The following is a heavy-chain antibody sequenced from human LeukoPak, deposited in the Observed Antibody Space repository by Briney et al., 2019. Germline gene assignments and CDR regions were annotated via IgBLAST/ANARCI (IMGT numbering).Heavy chain of an antibody. CDR2: FDPEGGET. D-gene: IGHD1-26*01. V-gene: IGHV1-24*01. Sequence: GASVKVSCKVSGYTLTELSMHWVRQAPGKGLEWMGGFDPEGGETIYAQKFQGRVTMTEDTSTDTAYMELSSLRSEDTAVYYCATDLVGATSDAYWGQGTLVTVSS. CDR1: GYTLTELS. J-gene: IGHJ4*02. CDR3: ATDLVGATSDAY.